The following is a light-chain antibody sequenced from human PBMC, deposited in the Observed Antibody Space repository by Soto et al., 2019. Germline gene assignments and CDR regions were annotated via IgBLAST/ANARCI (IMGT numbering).Light chain of an antibody. Sequence: QSSLTQPASVSGSPVQSITIFCTGTSSDVGGDNYFSWYQQHPGKSPKLMIYEVSNRHSGVSNRFSGYKSGNTASLTIFGLQAEDDADYYCISYTRRRTXSYVIGRGTKVXV. CDR1: SSDVGGDNY. CDR2: EVS. CDR3: ISYTRRRTXSYV. J-gene: IGLJ1*01. V-gene: IGLV2-14*01.